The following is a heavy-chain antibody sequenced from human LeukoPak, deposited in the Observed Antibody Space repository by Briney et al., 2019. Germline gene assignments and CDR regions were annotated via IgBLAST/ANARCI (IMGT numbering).Heavy chain of an antibody. CDR2: ISWNSGSI. V-gene: IGHV3-9*01. D-gene: IGHD3-10*01. J-gene: IGHJ6*03. CDR3: ARDHGSMVRGVIGRSSDYYYYYYMDV. CDR1: GFTFDDYA. Sequence: PGRSLRLSCAASGFTFDDYAMHWVRQAPGKGLEWVSGISWNSGSIGYADSVKGRFTISRDNAKNSLYLQMNSLRAEDTAVYYCARDHGSMVRGVIGRSSDYYYYYYMDVWGKGTTVTVSS.